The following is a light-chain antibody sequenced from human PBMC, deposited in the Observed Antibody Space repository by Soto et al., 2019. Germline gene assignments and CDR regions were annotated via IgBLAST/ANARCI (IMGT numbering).Light chain of an antibody. CDR3: AAWDDSLNGRV. V-gene: IGLV1-36*01. CDR2: YDD. Sequence: QSVLTQPPSVSEAPRQRVTISCSGSSSNIGNNAVNWYQQLPGKAPKLLIYYDDLLPSGVSDRFSGSKSGTSASLAISGLQSEDEADDYCAAWDDSLNGRVFGGGTQLTVL. J-gene: IGLJ3*02. CDR1: SSNIGNNA.